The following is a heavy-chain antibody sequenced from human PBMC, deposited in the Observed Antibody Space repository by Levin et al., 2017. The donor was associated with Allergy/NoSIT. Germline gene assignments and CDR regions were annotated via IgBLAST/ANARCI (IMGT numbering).Heavy chain of an antibody. D-gene: IGHD1-1*01. CDR3: ARGGEVPSQYYFDY. Sequence: GSLRLSCAVNGASFSGYFWTWIRQSPGKGLEWIGQINFNGITTYNPSLKSRVIISVDPTKKQFSLKLTYLTAADTAVYFCARGGEVPSQYYFDYWGQGTLVTVSS. J-gene: IGHJ4*02. V-gene: IGHV4-34*01. CDR1: GASFSGYF. CDR2: INFNGIT.